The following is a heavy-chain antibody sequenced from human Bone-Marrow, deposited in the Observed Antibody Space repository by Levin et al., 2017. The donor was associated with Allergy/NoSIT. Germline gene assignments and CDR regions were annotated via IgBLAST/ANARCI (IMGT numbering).Heavy chain of an antibody. CDR2: LYHGGST. D-gene: IGHD2-15*01. CDR3: ARGAGYCSGGSCDEDAFDV. J-gene: IGHJ3*01. Sequence: SETLSLTCTVSGGSVPSSTYYWSWIRQPPGKGLEWIAYLYHGGSTNYNPSLKKRVTISVDTSRSQFSLRMSSVTAAGTAVYYWARGAGYCSGGSCDEDAFDVWGRGTMVTVYS. CDR1: GGSVPSSTYY. V-gene: IGHV4-61*01.